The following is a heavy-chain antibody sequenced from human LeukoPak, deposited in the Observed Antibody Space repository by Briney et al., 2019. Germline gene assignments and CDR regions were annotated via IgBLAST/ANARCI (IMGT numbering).Heavy chain of an antibody. J-gene: IGHJ4*02. CDR1: GCTFTGYY. CDR3: ARESRYYYDSSGDY. CDR2: INPNSGGT. Sequence: ASVKVSCKASGCTFTGYYMHWVRQAPGQGLEWMGWINPNSGGTNYAQKLQGRVTMTRDTSISTAYMELSRLRSDDTAVYYCARESRYYYDSSGDYWGQGTLVTVSS. V-gene: IGHV1-2*02. D-gene: IGHD3-22*01.